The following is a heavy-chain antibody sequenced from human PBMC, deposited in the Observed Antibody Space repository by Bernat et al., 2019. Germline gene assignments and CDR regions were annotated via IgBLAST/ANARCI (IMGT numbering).Heavy chain of an antibody. CDR3: TRHEATRDY. J-gene: IGHJ4*02. CDR2: IRSKANSYAT. V-gene: IGHV3-73*02. CDR1: GFTFSGSA. Sequence: EVQLVESGGGLVQPGGSLKLSCAASGFTFSGSAMHWVRQASGKGLEWVGRIRSKANSYATAYAASVKGRFTISRDDSKNTAYLQMNSLKTEDTAVYYCTRHEATRDYWGQGTLVTVSS.